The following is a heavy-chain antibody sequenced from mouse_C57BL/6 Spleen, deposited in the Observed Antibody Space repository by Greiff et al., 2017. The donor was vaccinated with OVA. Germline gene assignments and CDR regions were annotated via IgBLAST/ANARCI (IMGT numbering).Heavy chain of an antibody. V-gene: IGHV1-7*01. CDR3: ASGPYDYDLRGLYAMDY. J-gene: IGHJ4*01. Sequence: QVQLQQSGAELAKPGASVKLSCKASGYTFTSYWMHWVKQRPGQGLEWIGYINPSSGYTKYNQKFKDKATLTADKSSSTAYMQLSSLTYEDSAVYYCASGPYDYDLRGLYAMDYWGQGTSVTVSS. CDR1: GYTFTSYW. CDR2: INPSSGYT. D-gene: IGHD2-4*01.